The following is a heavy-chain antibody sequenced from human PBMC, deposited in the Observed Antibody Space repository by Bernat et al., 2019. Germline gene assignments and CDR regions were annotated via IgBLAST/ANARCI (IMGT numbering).Heavy chain of an antibody. D-gene: IGHD6-19*01. CDR2: TYYRSKWYN. Sequence: QVQLQQSGPGLVKPSQTLSLTCAISGDSVSSNSAAWNWISQFPSSGLEWLGRTYYRSKWYNDYAVSVKRRIAIDPDTYKNQFSLQLSSVTPGDTAVYYCERDPSSGWGNWFDPWGQGTLVTVSS. CDR3: ERDPSSGWGNWFDP. V-gene: IGHV6-1*01. CDR1: GDSVSSNSAA. J-gene: IGHJ5*02.